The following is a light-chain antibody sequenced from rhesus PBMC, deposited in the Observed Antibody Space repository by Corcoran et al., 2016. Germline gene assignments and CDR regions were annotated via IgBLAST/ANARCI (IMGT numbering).Light chain of an antibody. CDR3: QQYNSLPWT. CDR2: YST. Sequence: DIQMTQSPSSVSASVGDRVTITCWASQGISSYLAWYQQKPGKAPKLLSYYSTTLQSGVPSRFSGIGSGTEFTLTISSPQPEEFATYCCQQYNSLPWTFGQGTKVEIK. CDR1: QGISSY. V-gene: IGKV1-25*01. J-gene: IGKJ1*01.